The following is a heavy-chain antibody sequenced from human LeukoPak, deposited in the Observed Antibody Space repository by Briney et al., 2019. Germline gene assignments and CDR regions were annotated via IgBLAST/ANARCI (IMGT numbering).Heavy chain of an antibody. J-gene: IGHJ6*03. CDR2: INPNSGGP. CDR3: AMGAVYSMDV. D-gene: IGHD3-16*01. V-gene: IGHV1-2*02. CDR1: GYTFTDYY. Sequence: ASVKVSCKTSGYTFTDYYIHWVRQAPGQGLEWMGWINPNSGGPNYAQKFQGRVTMTRDTPISTAYMELNRLRSDDTAVYYCAMGAVYSMDVWGKGTTVTVS.